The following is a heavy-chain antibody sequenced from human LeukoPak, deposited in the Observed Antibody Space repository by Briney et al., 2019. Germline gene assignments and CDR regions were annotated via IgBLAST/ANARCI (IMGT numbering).Heavy chain of an antibody. CDR2: LWNDGKSE. Sequence: GGSLRLSCVASGFTFRSYGMHWVRQAPGKGLEWVAVLWNDGKSEYYVDSVKGRFTIYRDTSKNTLYLQMSSLRGEDTAVYYCARGWGQWEVLPMDFWGQGTLVTVSS. D-gene: IGHD1-26*01. CDR3: ARGWGQWEVLPMDF. CDR1: GFTFRSYG. V-gene: IGHV3-33*01. J-gene: IGHJ4*02.